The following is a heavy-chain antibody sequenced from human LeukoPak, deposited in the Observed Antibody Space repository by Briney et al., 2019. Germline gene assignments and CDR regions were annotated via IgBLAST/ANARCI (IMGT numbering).Heavy chain of an antibody. CDR1: GFTFSSFT. CDR3: ARDYYDSSGYYYHDYYYGMDV. D-gene: IGHD3-22*01. CDR2: ISSDGSNK. V-gene: IGHV3-30-3*01. Sequence: GGSLRLSCAASGFTFSSFTMHWVRQAPGKGLRWMAVISSDGSNKYYADSVKGRFTISRDNSKNTLYLQMNGLRAEDTAVYSCARDYYDSSGYYYHDYYYGMDVWGQGTTVTVSS. J-gene: IGHJ6*02.